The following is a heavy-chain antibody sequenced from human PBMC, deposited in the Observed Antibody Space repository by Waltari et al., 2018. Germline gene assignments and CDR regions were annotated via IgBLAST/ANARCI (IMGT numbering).Heavy chain of an antibody. V-gene: IGHV3-15*01. Sequence: EVQLVESGGGLIKHGGSLRLSCTGSGFTFNSAWMSWVRQAQGVWLEWMGLIKCNIDGGTTDYSAPVKGRFTLSRDDSKSTVYLQMNVLIVDYTAVYFCTAGIPFDYWGQGALVTVSS. J-gene: IGHJ4*02. CDR1: GFTFNSAW. CDR3: TAGIPFDY. CDR2: IKCNIDGGTT. D-gene: IGHD2-21*01.